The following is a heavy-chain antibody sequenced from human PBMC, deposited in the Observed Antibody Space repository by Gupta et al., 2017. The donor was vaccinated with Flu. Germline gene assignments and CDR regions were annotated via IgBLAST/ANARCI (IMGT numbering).Heavy chain of an antibody. Sequence: RLSCAASGFTFRTYGMHWVRQAPGKGLEWVAVISYDGSTIYYADSVKGRFTISRDNSKSTLFLQMNSLRAEDTAVYYCAKGGTYHDYSRGLMDVWGQGTTVIVS. CDR3: AKGGTYHDYSRGLMDV. CDR1: GFTFRTYG. D-gene: IGHD3-3*01. J-gene: IGHJ6*02. CDR2: ISYDGSTI. V-gene: IGHV3-30*18.